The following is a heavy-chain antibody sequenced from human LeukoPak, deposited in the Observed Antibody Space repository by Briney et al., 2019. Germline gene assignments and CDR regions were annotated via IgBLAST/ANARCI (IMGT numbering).Heavy chain of an antibody. CDR3: ARDTFHYYDNSDGRPIGVY. J-gene: IGHJ4*02. CDR1: GFTFSSYS. V-gene: IGHV3-48*04. CDR2: ISSSSSTI. Sequence: GGSLRLSCAASGFTFSSYSMNWVRQAPGKGLEWVSYISSSSSTIYYADSVKGRFTISRDNAKNSLYLQMNSLRAEDTAVYYCARDTFHYYDNSDGRPIGVYWGQGTLVTVSS. D-gene: IGHD3-22*01.